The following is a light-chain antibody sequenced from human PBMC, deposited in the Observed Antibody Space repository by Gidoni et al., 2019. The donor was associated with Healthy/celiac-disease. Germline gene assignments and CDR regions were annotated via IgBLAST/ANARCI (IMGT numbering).Light chain of an antibody. CDR2: DAS. CDR1: QDISNY. J-gene: IGKJ5*01. V-gene: IGKV1-33*01. Sequence: DIHMTQSPSSLSASVGDRTTITCQASQDISNYLNWYQQKPGKAPKLLIYDASNLETGVPSRFSGSGSGTDFTVTISSLQPEDIATYYCQQYDNLPITFGQGTRLEIK. CDR3: QQYDNLPIT.